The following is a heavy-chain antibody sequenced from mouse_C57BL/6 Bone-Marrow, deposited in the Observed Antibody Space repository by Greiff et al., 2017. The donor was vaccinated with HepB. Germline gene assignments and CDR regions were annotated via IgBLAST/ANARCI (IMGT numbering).Heavy chain of an antibody. CDR3: AREEYGNYGFAY. CDR2: IYPRSGNT. CDR1: GYTFTSYG. D-gene: IGHD2-10*02. Sequence: VQLQQSGAELARPGASVKLSCKASGYTFTSYGISWVKQRTGQGLEWIGEIYPRSGNTYYNEKFKGKATLTADKSSSTAYMELRSLTSEDSAVYVCAREEYGNYGFAYWGQGTLVTVSA. V-gene: IGHV1-81*01. J-gene: IGHJ3*01.